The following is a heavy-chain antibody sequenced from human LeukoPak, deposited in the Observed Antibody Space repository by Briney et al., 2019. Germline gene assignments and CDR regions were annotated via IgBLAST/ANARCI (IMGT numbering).Heavy chain of an antibody. CDR1: GGSFSGYY. CDR3: ARRRGYSYGYGGNYGMDV. CDR2: INHSGST. Sequence: SETLSLTCAVYGGSFSGYYWSWIRQPPGKGRECIGEINHSGSTNYNPSLKSRVTISVDTSKNQFSLKLSSVTAADTAVYYCARRRGYSYGYGGNYGMDVWGQGTTVTVSS. V-gene: IGHV4-34*01. J-gene: IGHJ6*02. D-gene: IGHD5-18*01.